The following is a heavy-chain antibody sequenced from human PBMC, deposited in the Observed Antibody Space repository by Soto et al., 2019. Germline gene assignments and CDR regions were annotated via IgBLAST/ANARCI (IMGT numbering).Heavy chain of an antibody. J-gene: IGHJ4*02. CDR2: INHSGST. Sequence: SETLSLTCTVSGGSISSYYWSWIRQPPGKGLEWIGEINHSGSTNYNPSLKSRVTISVDTSKNQFSLKLSSVTAADTAVYYCARGTNNGYGLNFDYWGQGTLVTVSS. V-gene: IGHV4-34*01. D-gene: IGHD5-12*01. CDR1: GGSISSYY. CDR3: ARGTNNGYGLNFDY.